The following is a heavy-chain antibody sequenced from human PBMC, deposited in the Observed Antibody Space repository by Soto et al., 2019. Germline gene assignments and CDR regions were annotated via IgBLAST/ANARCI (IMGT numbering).Heavy chain of an antibody. CDR3: GRLEGLATISYYFDY. CDR1: GGSIISAAYY. V-gene: IGHV4-39*01. Sequence: SETLSLTCTVSGGSIISAAYYWSWIRQHPGKGLEWIGSVYYSGSTYYNPSLESRVTISVDKSKNQFSLKLMSLSAADTAVYYCGRLEGLATISYYFDYWGQGALVTVSS. CDR2: VYYSGST. J-gene: IGHJ4*02. D-gene: IGHD3-9*01.